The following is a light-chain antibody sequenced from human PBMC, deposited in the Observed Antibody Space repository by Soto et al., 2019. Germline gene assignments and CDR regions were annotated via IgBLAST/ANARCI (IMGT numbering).Light chain of an antibody. CDR1: SSNIGSNT. Sequence: QSVLTQPPSASGTPGQRVTISCSGSSSNIGSNTVNWYQQLPGTAPKLLIYSNSQRPSGVPDRFSGSKSGTSASLAIRGLLSEDEADYYCSAWDDSLNGYVFGTGTKVTVL. CDR2: SNS. J-gene: IGLJ1*01. V-gene: IGLV1-44*01. CDR3: SAWDDSLNGYV.